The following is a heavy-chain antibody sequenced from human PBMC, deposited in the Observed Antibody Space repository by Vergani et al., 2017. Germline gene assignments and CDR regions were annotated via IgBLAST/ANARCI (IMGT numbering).Heavy chain of an antibody. D-gene: IGHD4-23*01. Sequence: EVQLLESGGGLVQPGGSLRLSCEASGFSFPGYAMSWVRQAPGKGLEWVSSVSGSSATPYYADSVKGRFIISRDNSKNSLYLQMNSLRAEDTAVYYCARDMAYGGNSVHWFDPWGQGTLVTVSS. CDR2: VSGSSATP. CDR1: GFSFPGYA. V-gene: IGHV3-23*01. J-gene: IGHJ5*02. CDR3: ARDMAYGGNSVHWFDP.